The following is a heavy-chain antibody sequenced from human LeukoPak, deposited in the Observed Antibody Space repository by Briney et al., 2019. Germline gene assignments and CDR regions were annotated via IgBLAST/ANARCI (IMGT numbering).Heavy chain of an antibody. Sequence: GGSLRLSCVASDFTFSFYWMTWARQAPGKGLEWVASINHNGNVNYYVDSVKGRFTISRDNAKNSLYLQMSNLRAEDTAVYFCARGGGLDVWGQGATVTVSS. CDR1: DFTFSFYW. V-gene: IGHV3-7*03. CDR3: ARGGGLDV. J-gene: IGHJ6*02. CDR2: INHNGNVN. D-gene: IGHD3-16*01.